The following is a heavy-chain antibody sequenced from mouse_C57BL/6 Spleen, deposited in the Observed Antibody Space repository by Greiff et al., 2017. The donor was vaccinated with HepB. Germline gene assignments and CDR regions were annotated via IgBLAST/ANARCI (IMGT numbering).Heavy chain of an antibody. CDR1: GFTFSSYA. J-gene: IGHJ2*01. CDR2: ISDGGSYT. CDR3: ARDPVGSSPYYFDY. Sequence: EVKLVESGGGLVKPGGSLKLSCAASGFTFSSYAMSWVRQTPEKRLEWVATISDGGSYTYYPDNVKGRITISRDNAKNNLYLQMSHLKSEDTAMYYCARDPVGSSPYYFDYWGQGTTLTVSS. D-gene: IGHD1-1*01. V-gene: IGHV5-4*01.